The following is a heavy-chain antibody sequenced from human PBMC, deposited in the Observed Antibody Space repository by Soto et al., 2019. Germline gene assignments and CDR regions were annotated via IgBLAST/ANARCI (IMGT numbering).Heavy chain of an antibody. D-gene: IGHD3-16*01. J-gene: IGHJ4*02. CDR2: VKSKIDGGTI. CDR1: GFTFNGAW. V-gene: IGHV3-15*07. Sequence: EVQLVESGGGLVEPGGSLRLSCAASGFTFNGAWMNWVRQAPGKGLEWVGRVKSKIDGGTIDYAAPVKGKFTISRDDSRNTVYLQMIRLTTEDTAMYYCSADLPDWGAYAFDYWGQGTLVTVSS. CDR3: SADLPDWGAYAFDY.